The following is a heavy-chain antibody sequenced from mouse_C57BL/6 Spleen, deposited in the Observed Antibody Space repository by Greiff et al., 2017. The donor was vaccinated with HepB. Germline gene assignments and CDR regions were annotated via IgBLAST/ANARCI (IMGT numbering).Heavy chain of an antibody. CDR3: ARAHYGSSLYYFDY. D-gene: IGHD1-1*01. CDR2: IDPSDSYT. Sequence: VQLQQSGAELVMPGASVKLSCKASGYTFTSYWMHWVKQRPGQGLEWIGEIDPSDSYTNYNQKFKGKSTLTVDKSSSTAYMQLSSLTSEDSAVYYCARAHYGSSLYYFDYWGQGTTLTVSS. V-gene: IGHV1-69*01. J-gene: IGHJ2*01. CDR1: GYTFTSYW.